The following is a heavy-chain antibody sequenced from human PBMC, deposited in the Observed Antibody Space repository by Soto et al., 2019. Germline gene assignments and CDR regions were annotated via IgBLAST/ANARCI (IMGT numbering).Heavy chain of an antibody. Sequence: PGGSLRLSCAASGFTCSSYAMSWVRQAPGKGLEWVSAISGSGGSTYYADSVKGRFTISRDNSKNTLYLQMNSLRAEDTAVYYCAKDPNHAYYYYGMDVWGQGTTVTVSS. CDR1: GFTCSSYA. D-gene: IGHD7-27*01. CDR3: AKDPNHAYYYYGMDV. J-gene: IGHJ6*02. CDR2: ISGSGGST. V-gene: IGHV3-23*01.